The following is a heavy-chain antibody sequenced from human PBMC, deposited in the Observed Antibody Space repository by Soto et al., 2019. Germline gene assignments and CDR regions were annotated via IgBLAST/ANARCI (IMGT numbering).Heavy chain of an antibody. CDR1: GFSLSTSGVG. Sequence: QITLKESGPTLLKPTQTLTLTCTFSGFSLSTSGVGVGWIRQPPGKALEWLALIYWDGDKRYNPSLKSRLTITKDTSKNQVVLTMTNMDPVDTATYYCAHSLRHNHRYCSGGSCYSEDYWGQGTLVTVSS. J-gene: IGHJ4*02. D-gene: IGHD2-15*01. CDR3: AHSLRHNHRYCSGGSCYSEDY. V-gene: IGHV2-5*02. CDR2: IYWDGDK.